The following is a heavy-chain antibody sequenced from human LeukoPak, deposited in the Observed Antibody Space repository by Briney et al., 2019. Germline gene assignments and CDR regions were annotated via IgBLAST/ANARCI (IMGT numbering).Heavy chain of an antibody. Sequence: ASVTVSCKASGGTFSSYAISWVRQAPGQGLEWMGGNIPIFGTANYAQKFQGRVTITADESTNTVYMELSSLRSEERAGYYCASYGEPYYDEWSGYYSLVYWGQGTVVTVSS. CDR1: GGTFSSYA. D-gene: IGHD3-3*01. J-gene: IGHJ4*02. CDR2: NIPIFGTA. CDR3: ASYGEPYYDEWSGYYSLVY. V-gene: IGHV1-69*13.